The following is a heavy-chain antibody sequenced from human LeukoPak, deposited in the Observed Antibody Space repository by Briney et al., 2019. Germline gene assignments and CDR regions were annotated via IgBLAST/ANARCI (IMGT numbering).Heavy chain of an antibody. CDR1: GGSTTSGGYY. CDR3: ARPRIGARIAFDI. Sequence: PLQTLSLTPTLSGGSTTSGGYYWSWVRQHPGKGLELSGYIYFSGSTYYNPSLKSRVTISVDTSKNQSSLKLSSVTAADTAVYYCARPRIGARIAFDIWGQGTMVTVSS. V-gene: IGHV4-31*03. J-gene: IGHJ3*02. CDR2: IYFSGST. D-gene: IGHD2/OR15-2a*01.